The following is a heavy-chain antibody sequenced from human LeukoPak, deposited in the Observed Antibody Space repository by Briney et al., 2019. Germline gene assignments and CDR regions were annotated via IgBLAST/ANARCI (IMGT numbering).Heavy chain of an antibody. CDR3: ARHYYDTSGYLYFDY. Sequence: SETLSLTCTVSGGSISSSSYYWGWIRQPPGKGLEWIGSIYYSGSTYYNPSLKSRVTISVDTSKNQFSLILTSVTAADTAVYYCARHYYDTSGYLYFDYWGQGTLVTASS. J-gene: IGHJ4*02. CDR1: GGSISSSSYY. V-gene: IGHV4-39*01. D-gene: IGHD3-22*01. CDR2: IYYSGST.